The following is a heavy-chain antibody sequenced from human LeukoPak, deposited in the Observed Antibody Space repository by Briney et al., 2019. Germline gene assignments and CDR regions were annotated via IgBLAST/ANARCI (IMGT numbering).Heavy chain of an antibody. J-gene: IGHJ4*02. D-gene: IGHD2-2*02. V-gene: IGHV1-18*01. CDR3: ARDHCSSTSCYTGI. Sequence: GASVTVSCKASGYTFTSYGISWVRQAPGQGLEWMGWISAYNGNTNYAQKLQGRVTMTTDTSTSTAYMELRSLRSDDTAVYYCARDHCSSTSCYTGIWGQGTLVTVSS. CDR1: GYTFTSYG. CDR2: ISAYNGNT.